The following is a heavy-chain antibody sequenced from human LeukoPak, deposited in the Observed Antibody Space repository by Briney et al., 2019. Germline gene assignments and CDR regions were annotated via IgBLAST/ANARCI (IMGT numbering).Heavy chain of an antibody. Sequence: GGSLRLSCAASGFTFSSYDIHWVRQATGKGLEWVSGIGTAGEIYYPGSVKGRFTISRENAKNSLYLQMNSLRAGDTAVYYCARAPSNAHFDYWGQGTLVTVSS. CDR1: GFTFSSYD. J-gene: IGHJ4*02. CDR2: IGTAGEI. D-gene: IGHD3-3*02. CDR3: ARAPSNAHFDY. V-gene: IGHV3-13*01.